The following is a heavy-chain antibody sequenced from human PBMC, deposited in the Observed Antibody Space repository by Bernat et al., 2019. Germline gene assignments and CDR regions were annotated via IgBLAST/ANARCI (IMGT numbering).Heavy chain of an antibody. CDR1: GFTFSNAW. V-gene: IGHV3-15*01. J-gene: IGHJ4*02. D-gene: IGHD3-3*01. CDR2: IKSKTDGGTT. CDR3: TTDQPNYDFWSGYSQYFDY. Sequence: EVQLLESGGGLVKPGGSLRLSCAASGFTFSNAWMSWVRQAPGKGLEWVGRIKSKTDGGTTDYAAPVKGRFTISRDDSKNTLYLQMNSLKTEDTAVYYCTTDQPNYDFWSGYSQYFDYWGQGTLVTVSS.